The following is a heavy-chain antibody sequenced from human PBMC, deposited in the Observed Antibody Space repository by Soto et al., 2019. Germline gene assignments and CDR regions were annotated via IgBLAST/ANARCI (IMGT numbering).Heavy chain of an antibody. CDR2: IYPCDSDT. CDR3: ARPIGQPRTAYSSGWFDFDY. J-gene: IGHJ4*02. Sequence: GEALKITWKGSGYSFTRYWKGWVGQKPGKGREWLGIIYPCDSDTRYSPSFQGQLTISADKSISTPYLQWSSLKASDTAMYYCARPIGQPRTAYSSGWFDFDYWGQGTLVTVSS. CDR1: GYSFTRYW. D-gene: IGHD6-19*01. V-gene: IGHV5-51*01.